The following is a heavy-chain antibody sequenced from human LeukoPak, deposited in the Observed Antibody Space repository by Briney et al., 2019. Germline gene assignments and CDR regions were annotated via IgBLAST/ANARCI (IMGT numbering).Heavy chain of an antibody. CDR2: FSCSGST. Sequence: PSETLSLTCIVSYDSIRSRSYSWGWIRQPPGKGPEWIGGFSCSGSTYYNPSLKSRVTISVDTSKSQFSLYMDSVTAADTAVYYCARDRNRYAYWGQGTLVTVSS. V-gene: IGHV4-39*07. CDR1: YDSIRSRSYS. CDR3: ARDRNRYAY. D-gene: IGHD3-16*01. J-gene: IGHJ4*02.